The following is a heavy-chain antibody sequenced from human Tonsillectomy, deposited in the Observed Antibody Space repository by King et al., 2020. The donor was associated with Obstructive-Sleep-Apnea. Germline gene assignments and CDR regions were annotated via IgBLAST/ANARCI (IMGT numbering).Heavy chain of an antibody. Sequence: VQLVESGGGVVQPGRSLRLSCAASGFTFSSYGMHWVRQSPGKGLEWVAVIWYDGSNEYYAYSVKARVTISRDNSKKTLYIQRNSLRAEDTAVYYCARGSGPRYYYGMDVWGQGTTVTVSS. CDR3: ARGSGPRYYYGMDV. CDR1: GFTFSSYG. CDR2: IWYDGSNE. D-gene: IGHD2-8*02. J-gene: IGHJ6*02. V-gene: IGHV3-33*01.